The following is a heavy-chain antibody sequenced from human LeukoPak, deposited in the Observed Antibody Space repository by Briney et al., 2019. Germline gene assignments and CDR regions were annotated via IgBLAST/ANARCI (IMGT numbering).Heavy chain of an antibody. CDR2: ISGSGGST. J-gene: IGHJ4*02. CDR1: GFTFSRYA. CDR3: AKGQQQLGPY. Sequence: GRCLRLSCAASGFTFSRYAMSGVRQAPGRGLEGGSAISGSGGSTYYADSLKGRFTISGDNSKNRLYLQMNSLRSGDTAVYYCAKGQQQLGPYWGQGTLVTVSS. V-gene: IGHV3-23*01. D-gene: IGHD6-13*01.